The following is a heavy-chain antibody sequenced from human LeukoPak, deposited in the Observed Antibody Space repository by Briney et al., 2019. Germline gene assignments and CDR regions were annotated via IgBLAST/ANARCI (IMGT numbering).Heavy chain of an antibody. Sequence: PSETLSLTCTVSGGSISSYYWSWIRQPPGKGLEWIGYIYYSGSTNYNPSLKSRVTISVDTSKNQFSLKLSSVTAADTAVYSCARAPYDSSGYSPFDYWGQGTLVTVSS. V-gene: IGHV4-59*01. CDR2: IYYSGST. CDR3: ARAPYDSSGYSPFDY. J-gene: IGHJ4*02. CDR1: GGSISSYY. D-gene: IGHD3-22*01.